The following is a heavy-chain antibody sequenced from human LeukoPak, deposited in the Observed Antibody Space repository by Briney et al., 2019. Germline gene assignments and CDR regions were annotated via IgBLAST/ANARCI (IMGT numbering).Heavy chain of an antibody. CDR3: ARSRDGYNGLFDP. V-gene: IGHV3-53*01. CDR2: IYRGGST. D-gene: IGHD5-24*01. CDR1: GFTFSSYE. Sequence: AGGSLRLSCAASGFTFSSYEMNWVRQAPGKGLEWVSVIYRGGSTYYADSVKGRFTISRDNSKNTLYLQMNSLRAEDTAVYYCARSRDGYNGLFDPWGQGTLVTVSS. J-gene: IGHJ5*02.